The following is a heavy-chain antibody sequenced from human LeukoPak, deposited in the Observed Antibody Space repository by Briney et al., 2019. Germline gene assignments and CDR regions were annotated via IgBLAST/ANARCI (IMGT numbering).Heavy chain of an antibody. CDR2: IYTSGST. CDR1: GGSISSGGYY. J-gene: IGHJ4*02. CDR3: ARGVTIFGVVIYYFDY. D-gene: IGHD3-3*01. V-gene: IGHV4-61*02. Sequence: PSETLSLTCTVSGGSISSGGYYWSWIRQPAGKGLEWIGRIYTSGSTNYNPSLKSRVTISVDTSKNQFSLKLSSVTAADTAVYYCARGVTIFGVVIYYFDYWGQGTLVTVSS.